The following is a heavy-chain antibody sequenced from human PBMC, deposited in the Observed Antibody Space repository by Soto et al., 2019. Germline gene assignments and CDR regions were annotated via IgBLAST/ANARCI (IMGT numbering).Heavy chain of an antibody. CDR3: IWQQDFYYGRAV. Sequence: GGSLRLSCSASGFTFSSYSMNRVRQAPGKGLEWVSSISSSSSYIYYADSVKGRFTISRDNAKNSLYLQMNSLRAEDTAVYYCIWQQDFYYGRAVWGQGTTVTVSS. CDR2: ISSSSSYI. CDR1: GFTFSSYS. V-gene: IGHV3-21*01. J-gene: IGHJ6*02. D-gene: IGHD6-13*01.